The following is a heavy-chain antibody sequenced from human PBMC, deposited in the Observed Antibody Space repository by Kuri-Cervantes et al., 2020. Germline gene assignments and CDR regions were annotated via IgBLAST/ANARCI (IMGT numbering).Heavy chain of an antibody. CDR2: IKQDGSEK. V-gene: IGHV3-7*03. CDR3: ARHNDYGDYGGLGYFDY. J-gene: IGHJ4*02. Sequence: GGSLRLSCAASGFTFSSYWMSWVRQAPGKGLEWVANIKQDGSEKYYVDSVKGRFTISRDNAKNSLYLQMNSLRAEDTAVYYCARHNDYGDYGGLGYFDYWGQGTLVTVSS. D-gene: IGHD4-17*01. CDR1: GFTFSSYW.